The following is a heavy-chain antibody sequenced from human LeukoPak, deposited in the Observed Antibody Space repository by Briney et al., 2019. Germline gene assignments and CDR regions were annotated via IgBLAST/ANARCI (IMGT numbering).Heavy chain of an antibody. CDR1: GGSINNSNYY. V-gene: IGHV4-39*01. CDR2: FYYSGST. J-gene: IGHJ4*02. CDR3: ARQGRQYTRSGVDY. D-gene: IGHD6-6*01. Sequence: PSETLSLTCTASGGSINNSNYYWVWIRQPPGKGLEWIGSFYYSGSTYYNPSLKSRVTISVDTSKNQFSLKLDSVTAGDTAVYYCARQGRQYTRSGVDYWGQGTLVTVSS.